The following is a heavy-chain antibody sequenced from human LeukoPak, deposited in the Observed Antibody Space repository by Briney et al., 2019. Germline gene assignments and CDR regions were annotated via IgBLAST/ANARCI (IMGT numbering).Heavy chain of an antibody. J-gene: IGHJ4*02. V-gene: IGHV1-2*02. D-gene: IGHD3-10*01. CDR3: AKDYSPTVWFGELPFGGYYFDY. CDR1: AYXFTFHY. Sequence: EASVNVSCKSSAYXFTFHYTHWVRQAPGQGLEWMGCINSDSGFTYSAQKFQGRVTMTRDTSITTAYMVLSSLTSDDTAVYYCAKDYSPTVWFGELPFGGYYFDYWGQGTLVTVSS. CDR2: INSDSGFT.